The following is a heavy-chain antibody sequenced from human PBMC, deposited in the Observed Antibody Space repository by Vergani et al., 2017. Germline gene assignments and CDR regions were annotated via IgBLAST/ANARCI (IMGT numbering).Heavy chain of an antibody. J-gene: IGHJ5*02. CDR2: IKQDGSEK. V-gene: IGHV3-7*03. D-gene: IGHD6-13*01. Sequence: EVQLVESGGGLVQPGGSLRLSCAASGFTFSSYWMSWVRQAPGKGLEWVANIKQDGSEKYYVDSVKGRFTISRDNAKNSLYLQMNSLRAEDTAVYSCARKPGSSSFWWFDPWGQGTLVTVSS. CDR1: GFTFSSYW. CDR3: ARKPGSSSFWWFDP.